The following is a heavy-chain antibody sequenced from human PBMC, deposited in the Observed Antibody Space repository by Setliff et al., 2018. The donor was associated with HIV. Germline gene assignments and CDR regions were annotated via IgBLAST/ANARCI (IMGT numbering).Heavy chain of an antibody. V-gene: IGHV4-34*01. Sequence: SETLSLTCAVYGGSFSGYYWSWIRQPPGKGLEWIGEINHSGSTNYNPSLKSRVTISVDTSKNQFSLKLTSVTAADTAVYYCARVGLPYNSGRLDQWGQGSLVTVSS. J-gene: IGHJ4*02. CDR3: ARVGLPYNSGRLDQ. D-gene: IGHD5-18*01. CDR2: INHSGST. CDR1: GGSFSGYY.